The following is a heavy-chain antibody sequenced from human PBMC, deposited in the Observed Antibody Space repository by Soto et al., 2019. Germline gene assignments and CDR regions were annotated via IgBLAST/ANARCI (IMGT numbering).Heavy chain of an antibody. CDR1: GFSLNTDGVA. CDR2: FYWDDDK. D-gene: IGHD6-13*01. V-gene: IGHV2-5*02. J-gene: IGHJ5*02. Sequence: GSGPTLVNPTETLTLTCTFSGFSLNTDGVAVGWIRQPPGKALEWLGLFYWDDDKRYSPSQESRLSITRDTSKSQVILTMTNMEPVDTGKYYRAHRKGAARGTGNWFDLWGEGTPVTVSS. CDR3: AHRKGAARGTGNWFDL.